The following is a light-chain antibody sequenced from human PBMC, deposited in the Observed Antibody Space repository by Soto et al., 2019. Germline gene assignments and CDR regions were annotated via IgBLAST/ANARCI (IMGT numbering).Light chain of an antibody. CDR2: EVS. CDR1: SRDVGSYNL. J-gene: IGLJ3*02. Sequence: QSALTQPASVSGSPGQSITISCTGTSRDVGSYNLVSWYQQHPGKAPKLMIYEVSKRPSGVSHRFSGSKSGNTASLTISGLQAEDEADYYCCSYAGSSSWVFGGGTKLTVL. V-gene: IGLV2-23*02. CDR3: CSYAGSSSWV.